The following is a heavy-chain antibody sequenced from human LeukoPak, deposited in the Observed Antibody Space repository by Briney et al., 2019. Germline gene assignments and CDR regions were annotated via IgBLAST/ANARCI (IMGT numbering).Heavy chain of an antibody. CDR3: AKDEWGWLRNFAY. J-gene: IGHJ4*02. CDR1: GFTFSSHA. D-gene: IGHD5-12*01. V-gene: IGHV3-23*01. Sequence: GGSLRLSCAASGFTFSSHAMSWVRQAPGKGLEWVSALSGTGGSANYAESVKGRFTISRDNSKNTLYLQMNSLGAEDTAVYYCAKDEWGWLRNFAYWGQGTLVTVSS. CDR2: LSGTGGSA.